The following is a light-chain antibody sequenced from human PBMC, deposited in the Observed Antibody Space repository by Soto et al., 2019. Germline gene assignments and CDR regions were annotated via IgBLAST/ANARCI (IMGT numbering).Light chain of an antibody. CDR3: MHDKQFPRT. V-gene: IGKV2-24*01. CDR1: QSLAPRDLNTY. Sequence: EIVMTQTPLSSPATLGQPASISCSSSQSLAPRDLNTYFSWLHQRPGHPPRLLIHKIYKRLSGVTDRFSGSGAGTEFTLKISRVEPEDVGLYYCMHDKQFPRTFGQGTQVEIK. J-gene: IGKJ1*01. CDR2: KIY.